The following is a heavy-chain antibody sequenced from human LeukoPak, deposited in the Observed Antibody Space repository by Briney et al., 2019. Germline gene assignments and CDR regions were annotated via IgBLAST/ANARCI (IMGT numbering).Heavy chain of an antibody. CDR3: ARGLMITFGGVIVKGKHFDY. V-gene: IGHV1-69*05. CDR1: GGTFSSYA. J-gene: IGHJ4*02. D-gene: IGHD3-16*02. CDR2: IIPIFGTA. Sequence: ASVKVSCKASGGTFSSYAISWVRQAPGQGLEWMGRIIPIFGTANYAQKFQGRVTITTDESTSTAYMELSSLRSEDTAVYYCARGLMITFGGVIVKGKHFDYWGQGTLVTVSS.